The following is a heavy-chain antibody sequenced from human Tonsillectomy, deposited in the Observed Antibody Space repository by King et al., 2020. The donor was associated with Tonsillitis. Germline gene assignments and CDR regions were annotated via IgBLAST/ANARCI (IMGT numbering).Heavy chain of an antibody. CDR2: IYYSGTT. CDR3: AREGGNIEVVPAAHAFDI. CDR1: GGSISSGAYY. Sequence: VQLQESGPGLVRPSQTLSLTCTVSGGSISSGAYYWSWIRQHPGKGLEWIGYIYYSGTTYYNPSLKSRVTISVDTSKNQFSLKLSSVTAADTAVYYCAREGGNIEVVPAAHAFDIWGQGTMVTVSS. V-gene: IGHV4-31*03. D-gene: IGHD2-2*01. J-gene: IGHJ3*02.